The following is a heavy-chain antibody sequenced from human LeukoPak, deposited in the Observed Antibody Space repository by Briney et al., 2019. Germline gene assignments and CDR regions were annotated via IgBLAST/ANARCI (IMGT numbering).Heavy chain of an antibody. Sequence: GESLKVSCKGSEYSFTTYWIGWVRQMPGKGLEGRAIIHPGDSETRYSPSFQGQVTISADKSISTAYLQWTSLKASDTAMYYCARSSGSGSYYRYWGQGTLVTVSS. V-gene: IGHV5-51*01. CDR1: EYSFTTYW. CDR2: IHPGDSET. J-gene: IGHJ4*02. CDR3: ARSSGSGSYYRY. D-gene: IGHD3-10*01.